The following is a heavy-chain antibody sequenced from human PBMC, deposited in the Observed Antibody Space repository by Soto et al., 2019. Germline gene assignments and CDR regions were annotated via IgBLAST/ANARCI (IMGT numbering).Heavy chain of an antibody. D-gene: IGHD6-19*01. V-gene: IGHV6-1*01. CDR2: TYYRSKWYN. J-gene: IGHJ5*02. Sequence: SQTLSLTCAISGDSVSSNSAAWNWIRQSPSRGLEWLGRTYYRSKWYNDYAVSVKSRITINPDTSKNQFSLQLNSVTPEDTAVYYCARNLVLQWLATNNWFDPWGQGTLVTVSS. CDR1: GDSVSSNSAA. CDR3: ARNLVLQWLATNNWFDP.